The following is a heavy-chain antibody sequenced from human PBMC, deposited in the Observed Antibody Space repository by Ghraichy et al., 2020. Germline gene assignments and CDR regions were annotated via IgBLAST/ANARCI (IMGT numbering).Heavy chain of an antibody. CDR1: GYTLTELS. D-gene: IGHD1-1*01. J-gene: IGHJ4*02. CDR3: LGGTTTSQPAGDY. V-gene: IGHV1-24*01. Sequence: ASVKVSCKVSGYTLTELSMHWVRQAPGKGLEWMGGFDPEDGETIYAQKFQGRVTMTEDTSTDTAYMELSSLRSEDTAVYYCLGGTTTSQPAGDYWAQGTLVTFSS. CDR2: FDPEDGET.